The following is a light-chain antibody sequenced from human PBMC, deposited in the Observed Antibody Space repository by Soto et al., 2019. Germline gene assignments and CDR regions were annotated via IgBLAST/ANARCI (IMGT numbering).Light chain of an antibody. CDR3: STYTTSRTIV. CDR1: NSDVGGYEY. J-gene: IGLJ1*01. CDR2: EVR. V-gene: IGLV2-14*01. Sequence: QSALTQPASVSGSPGQSITISCTGTNSDVGGYEYVAWYQQHPGKVPKLMISEVRNRPSGASNRFSGSKSGNTASLTISGLQAEDEADYYCSTYTTSRTIVFGSGTKVTVL.